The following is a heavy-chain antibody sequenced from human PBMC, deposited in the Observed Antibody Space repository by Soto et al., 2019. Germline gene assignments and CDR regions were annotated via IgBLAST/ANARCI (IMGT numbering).Heavy chain of an antibody. Sequence: PGGSLRLSCAASGFTFSSYAIHWVRQAPGKGLEWVAIIWFDGNNKYYADSVKGRFSISRDNSKNTLFLQMDSLRAEDTAVYYCARGQLPAATTYFDFWGQGTLVTVSS. D-gene: IGHD2-15*01. CDR2: IWFDGNNK. J-gene: IGHJ4*02. CDR3: ARGQLPAATTYFDF. V-gene: IGHV3-33*01. CDR1: GFTFSSYA.